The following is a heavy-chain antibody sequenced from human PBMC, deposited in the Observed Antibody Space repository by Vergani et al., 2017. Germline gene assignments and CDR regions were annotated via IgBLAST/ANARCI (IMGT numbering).Heavy chain of an antibody. Sequence: EKQLVQSGSETKKPGESLKISCQAFGYIFSNFWIGWVRQRPGRGLEWMGIIYPGDSEVKSNPTFRGQVNFSVDTSVNTAYLQWRSLQASDTATYFCASGGHGSENGGALQLWGQGTNITVSS. CDR1: GYIFSNFW. V-gene: IGHV5-51*01. D-gene: IGHD3-10*01. CDR2: IYPGDSEV. J-gene: IGHJ3*01. CDR3: ASGGHGSENGGALQL.